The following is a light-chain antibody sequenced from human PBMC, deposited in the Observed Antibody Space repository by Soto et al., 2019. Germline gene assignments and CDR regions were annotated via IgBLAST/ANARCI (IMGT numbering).Light chain of an antibody. J-gene: IGKJ5*01. CDR3: QQYGNSPIT. CDR2: GTS. V-gene: IGKV3-20*01. Sequence: EIVLTQSPGTLSLSPGERATLFCRASQSVTSNLAWYQQKPGQAPRLLIYGTSSRATGIPDRFSGSGSGTDFTLTISRLEPEDFAVYYCQQYGNSPITFGQGTRLEIK. CDR1: QSVTSN.